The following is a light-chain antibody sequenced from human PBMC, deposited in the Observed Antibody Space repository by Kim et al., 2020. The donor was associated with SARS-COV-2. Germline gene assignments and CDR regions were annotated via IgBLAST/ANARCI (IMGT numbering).Light chain of an antibody. CDR1: QSISSY. CDR3: QQGYRTPYT. V-gene: IGKV1-39*01. J-gene: IGKJ2*01. Sequence: DIQMTQSPSSLSASVGDRVTITCRASQSISSYLNWYQQKPGKAPKLLIYAASSLQSGVPSRFSGSGSGTDFTLTISSLQPEDFATYCCQQGYRTPYTFGRGTKLKI. CDR2: AAS.